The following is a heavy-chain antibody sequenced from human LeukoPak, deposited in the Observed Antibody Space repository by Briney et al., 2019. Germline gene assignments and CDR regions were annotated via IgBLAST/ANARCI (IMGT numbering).Heavy chain of an antibody. D-gene: IGHD1-26*01. Sequence: GGSLRLSCAASGFTFSSYAMNWVRQAPGKGLEWVSSISRSGDSTYYVDSVKGRFTISRDISKNTLYLQMNSLRAEDTALYYCAKERGYSGSSLDYWGQGTLLTVSS. V-gene: IGHV3-23*01. CDR3: AKERGYSGSSLDY. J-gene: IGHJ4*02. CDR1: GFTFSSYA. CDR2: ISRSGDST.